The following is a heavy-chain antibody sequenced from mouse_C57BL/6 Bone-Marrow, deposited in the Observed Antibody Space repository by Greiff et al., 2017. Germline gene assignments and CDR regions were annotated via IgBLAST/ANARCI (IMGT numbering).Heavy chain of an antibody. Sequence: QVQLQQSGAELVRPGASVKLSCKASGYTFTSYGISWVKQRPGQGLEWIGEIYPRSGNTYYNEKFKGKATLTADKSSSTAYMELRSLTSEDSAVYYCEHYYGTSSWYFDVWGTGTTVTVSS. V-gene: IGHV1-81*01. CDR2: IYPRSGNT. D-gene: IGHD1-1*01. CDR1: GYTFTSYG. J-gene: IGHJ1*03. CDR3: EHYYGTSSWYFDV.